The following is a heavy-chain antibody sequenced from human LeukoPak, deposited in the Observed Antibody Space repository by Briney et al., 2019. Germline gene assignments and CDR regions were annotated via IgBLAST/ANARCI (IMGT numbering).Heavy chain of an antibody. CDR1: GFTFSSCA. CDR3: ARDQVAAGYVDWFDP. V-gene: IGHV3-30-3*01. J-gene: IGHJ5*02. D-gene: IGHD2-15*01. CDR2: ISYDGSNK. Sequence: GGSLRLSCAASGFTFSSCAMHWVRQAPGKGLEWVAVISYDGSNKYYADSVKGRFTISRDNSKNTLYLQMNSLRAEDTAVYYCARDQVAAGYVDWFDPWGQGTLVTVSS.